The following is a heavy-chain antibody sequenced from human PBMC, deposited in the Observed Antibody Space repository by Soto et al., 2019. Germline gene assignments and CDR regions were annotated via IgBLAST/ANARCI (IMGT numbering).Heavy chain of an antibody. V-gene: IGHV4-4*02. D-gene: IGHD1-1*01. CDR2: VHISGHS. Sequence: SETLSLTCTLSGGSVRAPDWWNWVRQSPDKGLEWIAEVHISGHSNYNPSLRSRVSVSIDSSKNQFYLNLNSVTAADTAIYYCARVRQGYSANNCYFDTWGQGTQVTVSS. CDR1: GGSVRAPDW. J-gene: IGHJ5*01. CDR3: ARVRQGYSANNCYFDT.